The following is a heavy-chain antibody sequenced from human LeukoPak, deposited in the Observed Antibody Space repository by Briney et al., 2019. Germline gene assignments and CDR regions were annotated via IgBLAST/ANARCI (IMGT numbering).Heavy chain of an antibody. V-gene: IGHV3-7*01. CDR1: GFTFSSYW. CDR2: IKQDGSEK. J-gene: IGHJ6*02. CDR3: ARDPSTSQEGYGMDV. D-gene: IGHD2-2*01. Sequence: GGSLRLSCAASGFTFSSYWMSWVRQAPGKGLEWVANIKQDGSEKYYVDSVKGRFTISRDNAKNSLYLQMNSLRAEDTAVYYCARDPSTSQEGYGMDVWGQGTTVTVSS.